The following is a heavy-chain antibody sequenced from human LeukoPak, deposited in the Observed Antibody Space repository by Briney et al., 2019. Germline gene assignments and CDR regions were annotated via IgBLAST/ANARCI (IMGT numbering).Heavy chain of an antibody. Sequence: GASVKPSCKASGYAFSDVYFNWVRQAPGQGLEWMGWINPHSEASIYAQKFQGRVTMHTSTHTAYMELSRLRSDDTAVYYCVTASVTHTRDPWGPGTLVTVSS. V-gene: IGHV1-2*02. J-gene: IGHJ5*02. D-gene: IGHD5/OR15-5a*01. CDR2: INPHSEAS. CDR3: VTASVTHTRDP. CDR1: GYAFSDVY.